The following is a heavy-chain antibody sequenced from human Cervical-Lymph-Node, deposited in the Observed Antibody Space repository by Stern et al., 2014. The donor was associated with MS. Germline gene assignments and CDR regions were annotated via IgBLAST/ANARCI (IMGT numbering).Heavy chain of an antibody. V-gene: IGHV1-46*01. D-gene: IGHD3-22*01. Sequence: QVQLVQSGAEVKKPGASVKVSCKASGYTFTSYYMHWVRQAPGQGLEWMGIINPSGGSTSYAQKFQGRVTMTRDTSTSTVYMELSSLRSEDTAVYYCARVGKDSSGYYADNDAFDIWGQGTMVTVSS. CDR1: GYTFTSYY. CDR3: ARVGKDSSGYYADNDAFDI. J-gene: IGHJ3*02. CDR2: INPSGGST.